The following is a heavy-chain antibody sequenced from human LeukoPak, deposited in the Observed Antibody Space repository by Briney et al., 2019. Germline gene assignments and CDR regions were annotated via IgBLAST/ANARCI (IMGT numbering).Heavy chain of an antibody. J-gene: IGHJ4*02. D-gene: IGHD6-6*01. CDR3: SRGQSISVVAV. Sequence: PSETLSLTCTVSGFSIGSGRYWGWTRQPPGKGLEWIASISHSGTTFYNPSLKSRVTISVDTSKNQFSLTVTSVTAADTAVYYCSRGQSISVVAVWGQGTLVTVSS. V-gene: IGHV4-38-2*02. CDR1: GFSIGSGRY. CDR2: ISHSGTT.